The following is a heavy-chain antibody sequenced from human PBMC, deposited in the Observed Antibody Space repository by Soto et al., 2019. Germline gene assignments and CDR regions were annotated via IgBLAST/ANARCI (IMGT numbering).Heavy chain of an antibody. D-gene: IGHD6-6*01. CDR3: ARDRSNSSGYVDY. Sequence: QVHLQESGPGLVKPSQTLSLTCTVSGGSISSDDYYWTWIRQPPGKGLEWIGYIYYTGNTNYNPSLASRLAISIEMSKNQFSLRLSSVTAADTAVYYCARDRSNSSGYVDYWGQGTLVTVSS. J-gene: IGHJ4*02. V-gene: IGHV4-30-4*01. CDR1: GGSISSDDYY. CDR2: IYYTGNT.